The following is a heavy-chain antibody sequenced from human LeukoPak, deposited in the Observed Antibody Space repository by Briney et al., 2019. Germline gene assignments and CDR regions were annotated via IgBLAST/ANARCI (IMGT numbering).Heavy chain of an antibody. CDR3: TRLYDGSGTYYNGDY. Sequence: GGSLRPSCAGSGFTFSGSAIHWVRQASGKGLEWVGWIRSNYATTYAASMKGRFTISRDDSQNTAYLQINSLKTEDTAVYYCTRLYDGSGTYYNGDYWGQGTLVTVSS. J-gene: IGHJ4*02. CDR1: GFTFSGSA. CDR2: IRSNYAT. V-gene: IGHV3-73*01. D-gene: IGHD3-10*01.